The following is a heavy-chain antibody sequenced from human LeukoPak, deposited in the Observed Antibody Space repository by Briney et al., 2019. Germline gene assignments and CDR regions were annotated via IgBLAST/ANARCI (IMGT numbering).Heavy chain of an antibody. CDR2: ISGSGGST. V-gene: IGHV3-23*01. D-gene: IGHD4-17*01. J-gene: IGHJ4*02. CDR1: GFTFSSYA. Sequence: PGGSLRHSRAASGFTFSSYAMTWVRQAPGKGLQWVSSISGSGGSTYYPDSVKGRFAISRDNSKNTLYLQMHSLRAEDTAVYYCAKSHLNTVTTIAYWGQTTLIAVSS. CDR3: AKSHLNTVTTIAY.